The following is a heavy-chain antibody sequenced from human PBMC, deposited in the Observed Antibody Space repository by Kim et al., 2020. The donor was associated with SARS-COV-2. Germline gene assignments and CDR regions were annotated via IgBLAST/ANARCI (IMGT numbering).Heavy chain of an antibody. V-gene: IGHV3-11*06. Sequence: GGSLRLSCAASGFTFSDYYMSWIRQAPGKGLEWVSYISSSSSYTNYADSVKGRFTISRDNAKNSLYLQMNSLRAEDTAVYYCARAGRGSGSLRGFDYWGQGTLVTVSS. CDR3: ARAGRGSGSLRGFDY. CDR1: GFTFSDYY. CDR2: ISSSSSYT. J-gene: IGHJ4*02. D-gene: IGHD3-10*01.